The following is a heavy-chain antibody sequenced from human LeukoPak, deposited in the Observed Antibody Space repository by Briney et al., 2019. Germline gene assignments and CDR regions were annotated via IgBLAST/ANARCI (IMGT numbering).Heavy chain of an antibody. Sequence: GGSLRLSCAASGFTFSSYSMNWVRQAPGKGLEWVSFISPSSRTIYYADSVKGRFTISRDNAKNSLYLQVNGLRDEDTAMYYCARDSVGSTTYYAYWYFDLWGRGTLVTVSS. CDR1: GFTFSSYS. J-gene: IGHJ2*01. CDR3: ARDSVGSTTYYAYWYFDL. D-gene: IGHD2/OR15-2a*01. CDR2: ISPSSRTI. V-gene: IGHV3-48*02.